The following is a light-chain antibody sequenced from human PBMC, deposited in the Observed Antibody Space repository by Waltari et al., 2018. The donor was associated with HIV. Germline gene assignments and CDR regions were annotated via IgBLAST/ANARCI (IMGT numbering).Light chain of an antibody. J-gene: IGLJ2*01. CDR3: CSYDHMKI. CDR2: EGF. Sequence: QSALTQPASVSVSPGQSISISCTETSSDVGSFKLVSWYQHHPGRPPKLIIYEGFKRPSGVSNRFSGSKSGNTASLTISGLQAEDEAHYYCCSYDHMKIFGGGTKVTVL. CDR1: SSDVGSFKL. V-gene: IGLV2-23*01.